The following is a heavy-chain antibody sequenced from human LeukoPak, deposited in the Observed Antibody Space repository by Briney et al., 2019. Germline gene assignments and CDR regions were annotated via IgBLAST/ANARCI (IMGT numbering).Heavy chain of an antibody. CDR3: ASGDANTAAALDI. CDR1: GGSISSYY. V-gene: IGHV4-4*07. D-gene: IGHD4-17*01. Sequence: KPSETLSLTCTVSGGSISSYYWSWIRQPAGKGLEWIGRIYTSGSTKCNPSLESRVIMSVDTSKNQVSLRLSSVTAADTAVYYCASGDANTAAALDIWGQGTMVTVSS. J-gene: IGHJ3*02. CDR2: IYTSGST.